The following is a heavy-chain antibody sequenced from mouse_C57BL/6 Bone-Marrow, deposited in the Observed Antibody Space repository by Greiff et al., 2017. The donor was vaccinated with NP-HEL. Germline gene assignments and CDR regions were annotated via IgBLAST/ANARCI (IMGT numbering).Heavy chain of an antibody. D-gene: IGHD3-2*02. J-gene: IGHJ2*01. V-gene: IGHV1-82*01. CDR3: ARSGQLRPGDY. CDR1: GYAFSSSW. CDR2: IYPGDGDT. Sequence: QVQLQQSGPELVKPGASVKISCKASGYAFSSSWMNWVKQRPGKGLEWIGRIYPGDGDTNYNGKFKGKATLTADKSSSTAYMQLSSLTSEDSAVYFCARSGQLRPGDYWGQGTTLTVSS.